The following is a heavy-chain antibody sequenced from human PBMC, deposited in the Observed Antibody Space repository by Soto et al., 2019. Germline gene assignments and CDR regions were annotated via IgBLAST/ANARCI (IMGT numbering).Heavy chain of an antibody. J-gene: IGHJ6*02. V-gene: IGHV3-33*01. CDR1: GFTFSSYG. CDR3: AGIAVAGPDGLYYGMDG. CDR2: IWYDGSNK. D-gene: IGHD6-19*01. Sequence: GGSLRLSCAASGFTFSSYGMHWVRQAPGKGLEWVAVIWYDGSNKYYADSVKGRFTISRDNSKNTLYLQMNSLRAEDTAVYYCAGIAVAGPDGLYYGMDGWGQGTTVTVAS.